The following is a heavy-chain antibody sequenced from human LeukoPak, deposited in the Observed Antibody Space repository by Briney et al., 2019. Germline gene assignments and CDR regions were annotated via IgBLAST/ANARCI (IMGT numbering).Heavy chain of an antibody. CDR1: GYTFSKYG. CDR2: IWLDGSEE. J-gene: IGHJ4*02. Sequence: PGGSLRLSCAASGYTFSKYGMHWVRQAPGKGLEWVAIIWLDGSEEYYADSVKGRFTISRDNSKNTLSLQLSSLRAEDTAVYYCAKANGYYSDWGQGTLVTVSS. D-gene: IGHD3-22*01. CDR3: AKANGYYSD. V-gene: IGHV3-33*06.